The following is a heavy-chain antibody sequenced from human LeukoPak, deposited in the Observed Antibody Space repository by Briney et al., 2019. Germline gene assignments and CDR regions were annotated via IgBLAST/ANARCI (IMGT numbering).Heavy chain of an antibody. J-gene: IGHJ4*02. V-gene: IGHV1-2*02. CDR2: INPNSGGT. CDR1: GYTFTGYY. CDR3: STGPHHKAPAVEF. Sequence: ASVKVSCKASGYTFTGYYMHWVRQAPGQGLEWMGWINPNSGGTNYAQKFQGRVTMTEDTSRDTAYMELRSLRSEDTAIYYCSTGPHHKAPAVEFWGQGTLVTVSS.